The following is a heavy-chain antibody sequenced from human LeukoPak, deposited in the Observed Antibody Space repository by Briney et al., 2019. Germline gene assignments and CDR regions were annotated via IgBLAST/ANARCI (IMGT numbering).Heavy chain of an antibody. CDR3: ARDGYNGARY. CDR1: GFTFSSYS. D-gene: IGHD5-24*01. V-gene: IGHV3-48*01. J-gene: IGHJ4*02. Sequence: PGGSLRLSCAASGFTFSSYSMNWVRQAPGKGLEWVSYISSSSSTIYYADSVKGRFTISRDNAKNSLYLQMNGLRAEDTAVYYCARDGYNGARYWGQGTLVTVSS. CDR2: ISSSSSTI.